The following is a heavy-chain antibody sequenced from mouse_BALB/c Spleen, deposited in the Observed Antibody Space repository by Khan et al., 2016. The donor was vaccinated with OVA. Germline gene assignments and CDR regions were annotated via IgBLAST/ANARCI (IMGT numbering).Heavy chain of an antibody. J-gene: IGHJ2*01. D-gene: IGHD3-2*02. CDR3: AREEALYYFDY. CDR1: GYIFTSYW. CDR2: IYPGTDNT. V-gene: IGHV1-76*01. Sequence: QMQLEESGAELVRPGASVKLSCKTSGYIFTSYWIHWVKQRPGQGLEWIARIYPGTDNTYYTEKVKDKATLTADKSSSTAYMQLSSLKSEDSAVYFCAREEALYYFDYWGQGTMVTVSA.